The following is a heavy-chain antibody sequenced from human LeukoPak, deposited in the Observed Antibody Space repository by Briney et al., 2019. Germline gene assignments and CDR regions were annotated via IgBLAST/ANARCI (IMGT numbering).Heavy chain of an antibody. Sequence: GGSLRLSCAASGFPVSSHYMSWVRQAPGKGLEWVSVIHSGGSTYHADSVKGRFTISGDSSKNTVYLQMNSMRVEDTAVYYCASLAGDIWGQGTMVTVSS. CDR3: ASLAGDI. CDR2: IHSGGST. J-gene: IGHJ3*02. CDR1: GFPVSSHY. V-gene: IGHV3-66*02. D-gene: IGHD6-19*01.